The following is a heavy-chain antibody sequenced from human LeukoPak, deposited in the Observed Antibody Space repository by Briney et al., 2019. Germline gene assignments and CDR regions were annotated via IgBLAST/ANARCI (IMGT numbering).Heavy chain of an antibody. V-gene: IGHV4-61*01. CDR3: VTYYFDSSGPKKNY. CDR1: GGSVSSGSYY. Sequence: PSETLSLTCTVSGGSVSSGSYYWSWIRQPPGKGLEWIGYIYYSGSTSYNPSLKSRVTISLDTSKKQFSLKLSSVTAADTAVYYCVTYYFDSSGPKKNYWGQGTLVTVSS. D-gene: IGHD3-22*01. J-gene: IGHJ4*02. CDR2: IYYSGST.